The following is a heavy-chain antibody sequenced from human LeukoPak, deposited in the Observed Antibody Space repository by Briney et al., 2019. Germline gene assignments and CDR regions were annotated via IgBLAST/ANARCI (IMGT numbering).Heavy chain of an antibody. Sequence: GSLRLSCAASGFTLCRNAMNWVRQAPGEGLEWVSTISGSGGSTYYADSVKGRFTISRDNFKSTLYLQMNNLRAEDTALYYCAKYPVAYTSGWYLDYWGQGTLVTVSS. CDR1: GFTLCRNA. CDR3: AKYPVAYTSGWYLDY. J-gene: IGHJ4*02. CDR2: ISGSGGST. D-gene: IGHD6-19*01. V-gene: IGHV3-23*01.